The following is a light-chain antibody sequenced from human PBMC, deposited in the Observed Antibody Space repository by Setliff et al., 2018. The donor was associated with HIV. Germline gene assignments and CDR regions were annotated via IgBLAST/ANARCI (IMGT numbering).Light chain of an antibody. V-gene: IGLV2-14*01. CDR2: EVS. J-gene: IGLJ1*01. Sequence: QSVLAQPASVSGSPGQSITISCTGSSNDVGGYNYVSWYQQRPGKAPKLMISEVSNRPSGVSNRFSGSKSGNTASLTISGLQAEDVADYYCSSYTSGSTRVFGTGTKVTVL. CDR3: SSYTSGSTRV. CDR1: SNDVGGYNY.